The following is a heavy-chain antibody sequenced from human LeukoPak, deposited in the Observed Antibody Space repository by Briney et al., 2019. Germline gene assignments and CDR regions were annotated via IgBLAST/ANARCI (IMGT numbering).Heavy chain of an antibody. CDR2: ISYDGSNR. Sequence: PGGSLRLSCAASGFTFSSYGMHWVRQAPGKGLEWVAVISYDGSNRYYADSVKGRFTISRDTSKNTLYLQMNSLRAEDTAVYYCATEWELAYFDYWGQGTLVTVSS. D-gene: IGHD1-26*01. CDR1: GFTFSSYG. J-gene: IGHJ4*02. CDR3: ATEWELAYFDY. V-gene: IGHV3-30*03.